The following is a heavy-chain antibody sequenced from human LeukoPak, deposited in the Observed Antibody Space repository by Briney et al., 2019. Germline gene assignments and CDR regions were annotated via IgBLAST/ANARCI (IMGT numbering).Heavy chain of an antibody. CDR1: GGSISSYY. J-gene: IGHJ4*02. D-gene: IGHD3-22*01. CDR3: ARGYYDSSGLRI. Sequence: PSGTLSLTCTVSGGSISSYYWSWIRQPPGKGLEWIGYIYYSGSTNYNPSLKSRVTISVDTSKNQFSLKLSSVTAADTAVYYCARGYYDSSGLRIWGQGTLVTVSS. V-gene: IGHV4-59*01. CDR2: IYYSGST.